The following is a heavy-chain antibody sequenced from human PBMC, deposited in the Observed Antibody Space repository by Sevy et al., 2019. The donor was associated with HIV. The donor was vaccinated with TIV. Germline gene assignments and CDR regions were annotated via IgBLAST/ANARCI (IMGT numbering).Heavy chain of an antibody. CDR3: ARVRYYDFWSGYYGPRPNDAFDI. D-gene: IGHD3-3*01. Sequence: GGSLRLSCAASGFTFSSYAMHWVRQAPGKGLEWVAVISYDGSNKYYADSVKGRFTISRDNSKNTLYLQMNSLRAEDTAVYYCARVRYYDFWSGYYGPRPNDAFDICGQGTMVTVSS. CDR1: GFTFSSYA. CDR2: ISYDGSNK. J-gene: IGHJ3*02. V-gene: IGHV3-30-3*01.